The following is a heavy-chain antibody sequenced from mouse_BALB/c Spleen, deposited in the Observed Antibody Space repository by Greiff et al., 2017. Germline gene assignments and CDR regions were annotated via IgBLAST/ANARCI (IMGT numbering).Heavy chain of an antibody. V-gene: IGHV1-62-2*01. CDR3: ARHEEGDDWAAYYAMDY. CDR2: FYPGSGSI. J-gene: IGHJ4*01. Sequence: VQLQESGAGLVKPGASVKLSCKASGYTFTEYIIHWVKQRSGQGLEWIGWFYPGSGSIKYNEKFKDKATLTADKSSSTVYMELSRLTSEDSAVYFCARHEEGDDWAAYYAMDYWGQGTSVTVSS. D-gene: IGHD4-1*01. CDR1: GYTFTEYI.